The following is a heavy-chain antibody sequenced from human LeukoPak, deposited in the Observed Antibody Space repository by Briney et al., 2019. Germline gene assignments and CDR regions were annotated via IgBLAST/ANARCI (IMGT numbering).Heavy chain of an antibody. V-gene: IGHV4-30-4*01. J-gene: IGHJ4*02. CDR1: GGSISSGDYY. Sequence: KPSETLSLTCTVSGGSISSGDYYWSWIRQPPGKGLEWIGYIYYSGSTYYNPSLKSRVTISVDTSKNQFSLKLSSVTAADTAVYYCARGGGNWNYPPRYWGQGTLVTVSS. CDR3: ARGGGNWNYPPRY. CDR2: IYYSGST. D-gene: IGHD1-7*01.